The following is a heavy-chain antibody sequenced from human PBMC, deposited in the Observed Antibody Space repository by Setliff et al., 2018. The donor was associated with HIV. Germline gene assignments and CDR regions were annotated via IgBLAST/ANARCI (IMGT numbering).Heavy chain of an antibody. CDR2: VYYTGST. CDR1: GASISLIAYY. V-gene: IGHV4-39*01. J-gene: IGHJ5*01. CDR3: ARQGNAIYGEVDS. D-gene: IGHD3-10*01. Sequence: PSETLSLTCTVSGASISLIAYYWGWVRQPPGKGLEWIGSVYYTGSTFYNPSLKSLKGRVTISVDTSKNQFSLKPISVTAADTAIYFCARQGNAIYGEVDSWGQGTRVTVSS.